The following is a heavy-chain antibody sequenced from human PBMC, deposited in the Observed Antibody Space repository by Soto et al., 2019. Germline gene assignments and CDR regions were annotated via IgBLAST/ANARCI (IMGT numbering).Heavy chain of an antibody. D-gene: IGHD3-10*01. CDR2: ISGSGGST. Sequence: GGSLRLSCAASGFTFSSYAMSWVRQAPGKGLEWVSAISGSGGSTYYADSVKGRFTISRDNSKNTLYLQMNSLRAEDTAVYYCAKDRSGSMVRGVMSWFDPWGQGTLVTVSS. CDR1: GFTFSSYA. J-gene: IGHJ5*02. V-gene: IGHV3-23*01. CDR3: AKDRSGSMVRGVMSWFDP.